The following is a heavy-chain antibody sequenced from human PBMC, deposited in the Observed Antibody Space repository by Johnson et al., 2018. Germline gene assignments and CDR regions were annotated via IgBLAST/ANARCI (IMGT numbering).Heavy chain of an antibody. Sequence: QVQLQQSGPGLVKPSQTLSLTCAISGDSVSSNSAAWNWIRQSPSRGLEWLGRTYYRSKWYNDYAVSVKSRITINPDTSKNQFSLQLNSVTPEDTAVYYCARVRAPADIVVVPAAMWYYYYYMDVWGKGTTVTVSS. J-gene: IGHJ6*03. CDR1: GDSVSSNSAA. V-gene: IGHV6-1*01. CDR2: TYYRSKWYN. CDR3: ARVRAPADIVVVPAAMWYYYYYMDV. D-gene: IGHD2-2*01.